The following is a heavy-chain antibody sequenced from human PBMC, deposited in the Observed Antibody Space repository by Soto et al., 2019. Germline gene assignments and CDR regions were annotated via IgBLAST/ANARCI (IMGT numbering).Heavy chain of an antibody. CDR1: GFTFSSYD. Sequence: QVQLVESGGGVVQPGRSLRLSCAASGFTFSSYDMHWVRQAPGKGLEWVAVVSYDGSNKYSADSVKGRFTIPRDNSKNTLYLHMNRMKAEDTAVYYWAGEGDIVVVVDATVMEHEAFDIWGQGTMVTVSS. CDR2: VSYDGSNK. CDR3: AGEGDIVVVVDATVMEHEAFDI. D-gene: IGHD2-15*01. J-gene: IGHJ3*02. V-gene: IGHV3-30-3*01.